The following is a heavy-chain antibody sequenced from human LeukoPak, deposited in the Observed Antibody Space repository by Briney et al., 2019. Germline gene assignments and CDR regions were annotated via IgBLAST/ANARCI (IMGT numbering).Heavy chain of an antibody. D-gene: IGHD3-22*01. CDR3: ARGEHYDSSGYYYNY. CDR2: INHSGST. J-gene: IGHJ4*02. V-gene: IGHV4-34*01. CDR1: GGSFSGYY. Sequence: PSETLSLTCAVYGGSFSGYYWSWIRQPPGKGLEWIGEINHSGSTNYNPSLKSLVTISVDTSKNQFSLKLSSVTAADTAVYYCARGEHYDSSGYYYNYWGQGTLVTVSS.